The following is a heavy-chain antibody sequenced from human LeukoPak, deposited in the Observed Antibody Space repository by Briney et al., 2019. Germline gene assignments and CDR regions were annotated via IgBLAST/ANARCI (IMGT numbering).Heavy chain of an antibody. D-gene: IGHD4-23*01. V-gene: IGHV3-33*01. CDR3: ARDWDEYGGNFDY. J-gene: IGHJ4*02. Sequence: GGSLRLSCAASGFAFSSIGMHWVRQVPGKGLEWVAVIWNDGNKKYYADSVKGRITISRDNSKNMLYLQMNSLRAEDTAVYYCARDWDEYGGNFDYWGQGTLVTVSS. CDR2: IWNDGNKK. CDR1: GFAFSSIG.